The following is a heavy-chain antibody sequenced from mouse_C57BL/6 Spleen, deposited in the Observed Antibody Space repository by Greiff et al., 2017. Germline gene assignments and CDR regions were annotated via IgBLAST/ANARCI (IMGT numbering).Heavy chain of an antibody. CDR1: GYTFTEYT. V-gene: IGHV1-62-2*01. CDR3: ARHEDQGLGLHVDY. D-gene: IGHD4-1*01. CDR2: FYTGSGSL. Sequence: QVQLKQSGAELVKPGASVKLSCKASGYTFTEYTIHWVKQRSGSGLEWVGWFYTGSGSLKYNDKFQEQATLTADKASSTVEMELRRVTSEDSAVYFCARHEDQGLGLHVDYWGQGTTLTVSS. J-gene: IGHJ2*01.